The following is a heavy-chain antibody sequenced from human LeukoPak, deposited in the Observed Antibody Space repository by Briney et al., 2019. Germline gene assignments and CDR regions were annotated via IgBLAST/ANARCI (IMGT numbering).Heavy chain of an antibody. CDR3: ARGYTKDMTSVTHFDY. J-gene: IGHJ4*02. CDR1: GYTFTSYA. D-gene: IGHD4-17*01. Sequence: GASVKVSCKASGYTFTSYAMNRVRQAPGQGLEWMGWINTNTGNPTYAQGFTGRFVFSLDTSVSTAYLETSSLKAEDTAVYYCARGYTKDMTSVTHFDYWGQGTLVTVSS. V-gene: IGHV7-4-1*02. CDR2: INTNTGNP.